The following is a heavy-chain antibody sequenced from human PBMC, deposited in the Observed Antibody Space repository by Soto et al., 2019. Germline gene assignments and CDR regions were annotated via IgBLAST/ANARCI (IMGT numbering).Heavy chain of an antibody. D-gene: IGHD3-22*01. CDR3: ASTKYDSSAYYYWYLGL. V-gene: IGHV1-69*06. J-gene: IGHJ2*01. CDR2: IIPIFGTA. CDR1: EDTFRNYA. Sequence: QVELVQSGAEVKKPGSSVKVSCQASEDTFRNYAISWVRQAPGQGLEWMGGIIPIFGTANYAQKFQGRVTIAADTSANTVDVELRSLRSEDTAVYYWASTKYDSSAYYYWYLGLWGRGTLVTVSS.